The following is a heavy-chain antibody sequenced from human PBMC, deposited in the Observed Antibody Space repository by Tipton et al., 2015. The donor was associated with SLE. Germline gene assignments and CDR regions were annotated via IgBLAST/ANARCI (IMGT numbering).Heavy chain of an antibody. V-gene: IGHV4-4*09. CDR2: IYTSGST. J-gene: IGHJ3*02. D-gene: IGHD6-13*01. CDR1: GGSISSYY. Sequence: TLSLTCTVSGGSISSYYWSWIRQPPGKGLEWIGYIYTSGSTNYNPSLKSRVTISVDTSKNQFSLKLSSVTAADTAVYYCARQRQQLASDAFDIWGQGTMVTVSS. CDR3: ARQRQQLASDAFDI.